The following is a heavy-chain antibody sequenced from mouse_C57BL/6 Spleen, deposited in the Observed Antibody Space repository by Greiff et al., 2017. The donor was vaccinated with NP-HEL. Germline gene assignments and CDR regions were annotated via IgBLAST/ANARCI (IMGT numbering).Heavy chain of an antibody. CDR3: ARSGYDYDVYAMDY. V-gene: IGHV1-49*01. Sequence: LQQSGAELVRPGSSVKLSCKASYFAFMASAMHWVKQRPGHGLEWIGSFTLYSDATEYSENFKGKATLTANTSSSTAYMELSSLTSDDSAVYYCARSGYDYDVYAMDYWGQGTSVTVSS. CDR2: FTLYSDAT. D-gene: IGHD2-4*01. J-gene: IGHJ4*01. CDR1: YFAFMASA.